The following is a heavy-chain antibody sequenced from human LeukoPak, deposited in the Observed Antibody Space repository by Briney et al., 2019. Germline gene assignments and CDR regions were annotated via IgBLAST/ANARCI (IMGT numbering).Heavy chain of an antibody. CDR3: ASGQYYYDSSGYYHYMDV. Sequence: GASVKVSCKASGYTFTSYGISWVRQAPGQGLEWMGWISAYNGNTNYAQKFQGRVTITADKSTSTAYMELSSLRSEDTAVYYCASGQYYYDSSGYYHYMDVWGKGTTVTVSS. CDR1: GYTFTSYG. CDR2: ISAYNGNT. J-gene: IGHJ6*03. V-gene: IGHV1-18*01. D-gene: IGHD3-22*01.